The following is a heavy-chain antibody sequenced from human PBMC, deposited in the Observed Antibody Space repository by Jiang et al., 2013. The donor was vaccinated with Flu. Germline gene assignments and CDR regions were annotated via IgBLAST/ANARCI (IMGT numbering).Heavy chain of an antibody. CDR2: TYYRSKWYN. CDR1: GDSVSSNSAA. J-gene: IGHJ2*01. D-gene: IGHD3-22*01. Sequence: SQTLSLTCAISGDSVSSNSAAWNWIRQSPSRGLEWLGRTYYRSKWYNDYAVSVRSRITTNPDTSKNQFSLQLNSVTPEDTAVYYCASSLYYYDSSGYYRDWYFDLWGRGTLVTVSS. V-gene: IGHV6-1*01. CDR3: ASSLYYYDSSGYYRDWYFDL.